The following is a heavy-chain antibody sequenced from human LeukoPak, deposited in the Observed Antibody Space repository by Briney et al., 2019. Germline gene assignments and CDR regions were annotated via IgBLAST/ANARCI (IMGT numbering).Heavy chain of an antibody. V-gene: IGHV4-31*03. D-gene: IGHD1-1*01. J-gene: IGHJ4*02. Sequence: SQTLSLTCTVSGGSISSGGYYWSWIRQHPGKGLEWIGSIYYSGSTNYNPSLQVRVTISLDTSRNQFSLKLSSVTAADTAVYYCASGDNDPLFDYWGQGTLVTVSS. CDR2: IYYSGST. CDR1: GGSISSGGYY. CDR3: ASGDNDPLFDY.